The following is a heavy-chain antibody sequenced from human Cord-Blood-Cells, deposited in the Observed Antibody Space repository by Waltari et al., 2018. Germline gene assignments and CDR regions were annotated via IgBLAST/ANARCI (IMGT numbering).Heavy chain of an antibody. CDR1: GGSFSGYY. Sequence: QVQLQQWGAGLLKPSETLSLTCAVYGGSFSGYYWSWIRQPPGKGREWIGEINHSGSTKYNPSVKSRGTISVDTSKNQFSLKLSSVTAADTAVYYCARVGYYDSSGYHGDYWGQGTLVTVSS. D-gene: IGHD3-22*01. V-gene: IGHV4-34*01. J-gene: IGHJ4*02. CDR3: ARVGYYDSSGYHGDY. CDR2: INHSGST.